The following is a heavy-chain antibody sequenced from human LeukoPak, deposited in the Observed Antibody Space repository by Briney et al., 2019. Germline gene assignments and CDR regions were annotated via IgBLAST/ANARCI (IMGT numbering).Heavy chain of an antibody. D-gene: IGHD2-15*01. CDR3: ARAGGGYWFDP. Sequence: PGGPLRLSCAVSGFTFSSYEMNWVRQAPGKGLEWVSYISTSGHTTYYTDSVKGRFTISRDNAKNSLFLQMNSLRAEDTAVYYCARAGGGYWFDPWGQGTLVTVSS. V-gene: IGHV3-48*03. J-gene: IGHJ5*02. CDR2: ISTSGHTT. CDR1: GFTFSSYE.